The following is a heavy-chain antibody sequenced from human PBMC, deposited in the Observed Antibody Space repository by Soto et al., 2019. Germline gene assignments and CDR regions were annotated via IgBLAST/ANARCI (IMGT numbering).Heavy chain of an antibody. Sequence: QVQLVQSGAEVKEPGAPVKLSCKASGFIFTSHVVHWVRQAPGQRLEWMGWVTGGNGDTKYSQKFQGRVTITRDISATTAYMELSRLTSEDKAIYYCARHSGVRGPSGDLDYWGQGTLVTVSS. J-gene: IGHJ4*02. CDR1: GFIFTSHV. D-gene: IGHD3-10*02. V-gene: IGHV1-3*01. CDR3: ARHSGVRGPSGDLDY. CDR2: VTGGNGDT.